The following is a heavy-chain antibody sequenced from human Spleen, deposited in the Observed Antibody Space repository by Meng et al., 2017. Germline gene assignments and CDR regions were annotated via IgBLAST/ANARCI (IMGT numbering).Heavy chain of an antibody. CDR3: ARFNWNSLGGGFDP. Sequence: QVQLQESGPGLVKPSQTLSLTCTVSGGSISSGGYYWSWIRQHPGKGLEWIGYIHYSGSTYYNPSLKTRVSISLDRSKNHFSLKLTSVTAADTAVYYCARFNWNSLGGGFDPWGQGTLVTVSS. J-gene: IGHJ5*02. CDR2: IHYSGST. D-gene: IGHD1-7*01. V-gene: IGHV4-31*03. CDR1: GGSISSGGYY.